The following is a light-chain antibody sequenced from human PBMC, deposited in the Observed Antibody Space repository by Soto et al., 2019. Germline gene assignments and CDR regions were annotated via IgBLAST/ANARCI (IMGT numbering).Light chain of an antibody. Sequence: EVVLTQSPATVSLFPGERATLSCRASQSVGSFLAWYQHRPCQAPRLLIYDASNSAKGIPPRFSGTGPGTDFTLTISSLEPEDFAVYFYQHRGQWPPMFGQGTKVVIQ. V-gene: IGKV3-11*01. J-gene: IGKJ1*01. CDR2: DAS. CDR3: QHRGQWPPM. CDR1: QSVGSF.